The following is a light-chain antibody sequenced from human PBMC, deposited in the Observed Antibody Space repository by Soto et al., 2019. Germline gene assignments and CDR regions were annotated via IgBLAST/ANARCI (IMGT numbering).Light chain of an antibody. J-gene: IGKJ1*01. CDR1: QRFDGY. V-gene: IGKV1-39*01. Sequence: DIQMTQSPSSLSASVGDSVTITCRTSQRFDGYLSWYEQVPGRAPKLLIYSASSLVSGVPPRFRGSASETEFTLAISSLQREHFATYFCHQSSNIPWTLGQGTKVEMK. CDR3: HQSSNIPWT. CDR2: SAS.